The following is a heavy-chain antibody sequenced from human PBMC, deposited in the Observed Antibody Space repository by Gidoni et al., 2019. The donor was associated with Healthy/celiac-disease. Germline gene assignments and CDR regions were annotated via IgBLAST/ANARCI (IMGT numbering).Heavy chain of an antibody. CDR1: GFTFSSDS. CDR2: ISRSSSYI. D-gene: IGHD6-6*01. Sequence: EVQLVESGGGLVKHGGSLRLSCAASGFTFSSDSMNWVRQAPGKGLEWVSSISRSSSYIYYADSAKGRFTISRDNAKNSLYLKMNSLSAEDTAVYYCANQGVGARPDYWGQGTPVTVSS. V-gene: IGHV3-21*01. CDR3: ANQGVGARPDY. J-gene: IGHJ4*02.